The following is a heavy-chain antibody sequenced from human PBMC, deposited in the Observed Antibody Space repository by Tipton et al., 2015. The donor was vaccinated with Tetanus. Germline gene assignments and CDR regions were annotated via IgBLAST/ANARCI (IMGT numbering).Heavy chain of an antibody. J-gene: IGHJ1*01. Sequence: TLSLTCAVYGASFSDYYWSWIRQAPGKGLEWIGEINHSGSTYYNASLRSRVTISVDTSKNQSSLQLRSVTVADTAVYYCARQDTLNYYYVGYFHDWGQGTLVTVSS. V-gene: IGHV4-34*01. CDR1: GASFSDYY. D-gene: IGHD3-22*01. CDR2: INHSGST. CDR3: ARQDTLNYYYVGYFHD.